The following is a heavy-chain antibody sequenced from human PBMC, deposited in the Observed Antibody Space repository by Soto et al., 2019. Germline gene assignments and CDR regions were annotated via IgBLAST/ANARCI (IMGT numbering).Heavy chain of an antibody. CDR3: ARGQEGLVATH. J-gene: IGHJ4*02. D-gene: IGHD5-12*01. Sequence: QVQLQQWGAGLLKPSETLSLNCAVTGGSLSGYYWSWIRQPPGKGLEWIGEVKDGGHTNYSPSLRARGTISSDPSNDQFAPSLNSVTAADTGVYYCARGQEGLVATHWDQGSLVTVSS. V-gene: IGHV4-34*01. CDR2: VKDGGHT. CDR1: GGSLSGYY.